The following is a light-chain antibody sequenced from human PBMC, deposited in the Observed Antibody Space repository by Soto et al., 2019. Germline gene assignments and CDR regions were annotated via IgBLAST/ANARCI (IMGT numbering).Light chain of an antibody. CDR1: QSVGSN. Sequence: EIVMTQSPATLSVSPGERATLSCRARQSVGSNLAWYQQKPGQAPRLLIYGASTRAAGIPARFCGSGSGTEFTLTISSLQSEDFAVYFCQQYNNRWTFGPGTKVEIK. CDR2: GAS. J-gene: IGKJ1*01. V-gene: IGKV3-15*01. CDR3: QQYNNRWT.